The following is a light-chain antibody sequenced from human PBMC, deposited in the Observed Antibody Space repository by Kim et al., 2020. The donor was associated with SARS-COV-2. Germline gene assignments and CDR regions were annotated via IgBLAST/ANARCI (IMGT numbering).Light chain of an antibody. CDR2: QDS. CDR3: QAWYSSTAWV. Sequence: SYELTQPPSVSVSPGQTASITCSGDKLGDKYACWYQQKPGQSPVLVIYQDSKRPSGIPERFSGSNSGNTATLTISGTQAMDEAYYYCQAWYSSTAWVFGG. J-gene: IGLJ3*02. CDR1: KLGDKY. V-gene: IGLV3-1*01.